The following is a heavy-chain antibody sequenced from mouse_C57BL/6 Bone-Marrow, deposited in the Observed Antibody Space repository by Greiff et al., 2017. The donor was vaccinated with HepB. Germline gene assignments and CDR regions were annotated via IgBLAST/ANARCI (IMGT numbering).Heavy chain of an antibody. V-gene: IGHV1-55*01. Sequence: QVQLQQPGAELVKPGASVKMSCKASGYTFTSYWITWVKQRPGQGLEWIGDIYPGSGSTNYNEKFKSKATLTVDTSSSTAYMQLSNLTSEDSAVYYCAREGGSTMITTYYFDYWGQGTTLTVSS. J-gene: IGHJ2*01. CDR2: IYPGSGST. CDR1: GYTFTSYW. D-gene: IGHD2-4*01. CDR3: AREGGSTMITTYYFDY.